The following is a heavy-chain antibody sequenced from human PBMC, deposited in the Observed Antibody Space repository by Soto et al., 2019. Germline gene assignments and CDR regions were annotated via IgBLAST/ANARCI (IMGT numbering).Heavy chain of an antibody. CDR3: ARDSPFDASSGYLEY. D-gene: IGHD3-22*01. V-gene: IGHV3-23*01. CDR2: ISGSGGTT. Sequence: PGGSLRLSCAASGFTFSSYAMSWVRQAPGKGLEWVSAISGSGGTTYYADSVKGRFTISRDNAKNSLYLQMTSLRADDTAVYYCARDSPFDASSGYLEYWGQGTLVTVSS. CDR1: GFTFSSYA. J-gene: IGHJ4*02.